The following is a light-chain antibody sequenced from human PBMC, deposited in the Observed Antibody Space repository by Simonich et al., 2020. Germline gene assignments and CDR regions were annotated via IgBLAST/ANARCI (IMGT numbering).Light chain of an antibody. Sequence: DIVMTQSPDSLAVSLGERAPITCKSRQSVLYSSNNKNYLAWYQQKPGQPPKLLIYWASTRESGVPDRFSGSGSGTDFTRTISSLQAEDVAVYYCQQYYSTPQTFGQGTKVEIK. V-gene: IGKV4-1*01. CDR3: QQYYSTPQT. CDR1: QSVLYSSNNKNY. CDR2: WAS. J-gene: IGKJ1*01.